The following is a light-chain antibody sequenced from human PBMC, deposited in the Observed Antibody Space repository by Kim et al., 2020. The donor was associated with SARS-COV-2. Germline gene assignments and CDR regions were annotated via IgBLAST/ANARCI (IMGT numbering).Light chain of an antibody. CDR3: SSYTSSSTPWV. V-gene: IGLV2-14*03. CDR2: DVS. J-gene: IGLJ3*02. CDR1: SSDVGGYNH. Sequence: QSALTQPASVSGSPGQSITISCTGTSSDVGGYNHVSWYQQHPGKAPKLMIYDVSNRPSGVSNRFSGSKSGNTASLTISGLQAEDEADYYCSSYTSSSTPWVFGGGTQLTV.